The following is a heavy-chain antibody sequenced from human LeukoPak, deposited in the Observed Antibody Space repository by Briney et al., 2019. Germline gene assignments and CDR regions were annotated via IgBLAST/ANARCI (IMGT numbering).Heavy chain of an antibody. CDR3: ARLSPQLGDAFDI. CDR2: IFYSGST. J-gene: IGHJ3*02. Sequence: SETLSLTCTVSGGSISSYYWDWIRQPPGKGLEWIGYIFYSGSTNYNPSLKSRVTISVDTSKNQFSLKLSSVTAADTAVYYCARLSPQLGDAFDIWGQGTIVTVSS. D-gene: IGHD1-1*01. CDR1: GGSISSYY. V-gene: IGHV4-59*01.